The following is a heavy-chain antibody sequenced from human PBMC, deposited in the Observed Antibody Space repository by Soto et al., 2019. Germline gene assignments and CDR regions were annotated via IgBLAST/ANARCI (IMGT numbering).Heavy chain of an antibody. D-gene: IGHD3-16*01. V-gene: IGHV3-23*01. CDR1: GFTFSSYA. CDR3: AKVPPRRGGGPYYGMDV. Sequence: GGSLRLSCAASGFTFSSYAMSWVRQAPGKGLEWVSAISGSGGSTYYADSVKGRFTISRDNSKNTLYLQMNSLRAEDTAVYYCAKVPPRRGGGPYYGMDVWGQGTTVTVSS. J-gene: IGHJ6*02. CDR2: ISGSGGST.